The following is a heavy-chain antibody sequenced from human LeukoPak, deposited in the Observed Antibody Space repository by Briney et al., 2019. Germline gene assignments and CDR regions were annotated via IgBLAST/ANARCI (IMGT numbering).Heavy chain of an antibody. Sequence: PGRSLRLSCAASGLTFSSYAMHWVRQAPGKGLEWVAVISYDGSNKYYADSVKGRFTISRDNSKNTLHLQMNSLRAEDTAVYYCARKRGGTVPPGYGMDVWGKGTTVTVSS. V-gene: IGHV3-30*04. CDR1: GLTFSSYA. CDR3: ARKRGGTVPPGYGMDV. D-gene: IGHD4-17*01. CDR2: ISYDGSNK. J-gene: IGHJ6*04.